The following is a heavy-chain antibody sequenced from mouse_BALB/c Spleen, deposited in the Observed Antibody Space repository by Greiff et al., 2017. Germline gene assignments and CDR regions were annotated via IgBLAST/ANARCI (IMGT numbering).Heavy chain of an antibody. CDR3: ARDHWFAY. J-gene: IGHJ3*01. CDR2: ISYSGST. V-gene: IGHV3-2*02. Sequence: VQLKESGPGLVKPSQSLSLTCTVTGYSITSDYAWNWIRQFPGNKLEWMGYISYSGSTSYNPSLKSRISITRDTSKNQFFLQLNSVTTEDTATYYCARDHWFAYWGQGTLVTVSA. CDR1: GYSITSDYA.